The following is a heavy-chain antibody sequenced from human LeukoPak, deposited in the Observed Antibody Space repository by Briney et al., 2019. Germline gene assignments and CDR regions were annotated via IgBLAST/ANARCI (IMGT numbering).Heavy chain of an antibody. CDR2: ISGTAGRT. D-gene: IGHD6-19*01. J-gene: IGHJ1*01. CDR1: GFTFRNYG. Sequence: GGSLRLSCAASGFTFRNYGMSWVRQAPGKGLEWVSAISGTAGRTYYADSVKGRFTISRDNSKNTLYLQMNSLRAEDTATYYCAKDEGSSAWYDGYFHHWGQGTLVTVSS. V-gene: IGHV3-23*01. CDR3: AKDEGSSAWYDGYFHH.